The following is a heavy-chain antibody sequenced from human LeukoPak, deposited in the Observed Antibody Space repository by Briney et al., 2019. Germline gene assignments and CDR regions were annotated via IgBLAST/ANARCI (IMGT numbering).Heavy chain of an antibody. V-gene: IGHV1-46*01. Sequence: GASVKVSCKASGYTFTKYYIHWVRQAPGQGLEWMGIINPGGGSTSFAQKFQGRISTTRDTSTGTVCMVLNSLRSEDTAVYYCASKDSSGWYEEAWGQGTLVTVSS. D-gene: IGHD6-19*01. CDR1: GYTFTKYY. CDR3: ASKDSSGWYEEA. CDR2: INPGGGST. J-gene: IGHJ5*02.